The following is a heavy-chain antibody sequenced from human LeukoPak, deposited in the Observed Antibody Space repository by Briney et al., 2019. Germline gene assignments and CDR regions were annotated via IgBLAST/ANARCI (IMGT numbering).Heavy chain of an antibody. J-gene: IGHJ4*02. CDR2: ITGDSFNV. Sequence: GGSLRLSCAVSGFTFSDYSMGCFRQAPGKGLEWISYITGDSFNVDYADSVKGRFTISRDNAENSLYLQMNSLRAEDTAVYYCARGGWGRPLDYWGQGTLVTVSS. V-gene: IGHV3-11*01. D-gene: IGHD2-15*01. CDR3: ARGGWGRPLDY. CDR1: GFTFSDYS.